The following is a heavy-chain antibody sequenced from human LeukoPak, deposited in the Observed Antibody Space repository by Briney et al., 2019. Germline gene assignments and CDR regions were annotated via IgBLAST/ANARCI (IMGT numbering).Heavy chain of an antibody. Sequence: GGSLRLSCVASGFTFSRFNMHWVRQAPGKGLEWVANINQDGSEKYYVDSVKGRFTISRDNAKNSLYLQMNSLRAEDTAVYYCARPYSSSEAFDIWGQGTMVTVSS. CDR1: GFTFSRFN. D-gene: IGHD6-13*01. CDR3: ARPYSSSEAFDI. CDR2: INQDGSEK. J-gene: IGHJ3*02. V-gene: IGHV3-7*04.